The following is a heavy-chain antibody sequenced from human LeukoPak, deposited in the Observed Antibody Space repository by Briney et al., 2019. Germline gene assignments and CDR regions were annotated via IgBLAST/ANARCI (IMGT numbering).Heavy chain of an antibody. J-gene: IGHJ4*02. V-gene: IGHV1-69*01. CDR3: ARGRGLVVVAALDY. D-gene: IGHD2-15*01. Sequence: SVKVSCKASGGTFSSYAISWVRQAPGQGLEWMGGIIPIFGTANYAQKFQGRVTITADESTSTAYMELSSLRSEDTAVYYCARGRGLVVVAALDYWGQGTLVTVSS. CDR2: IIPIFGTA. CDR1: GGTFSSYA.